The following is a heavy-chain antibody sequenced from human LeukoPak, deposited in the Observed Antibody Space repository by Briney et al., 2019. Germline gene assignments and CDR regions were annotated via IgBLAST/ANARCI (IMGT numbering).Heavy chain of an antibody. D-gene: IGHD2-2*01. V-gene: IGHV4-34*01. Sequence: SETLSLTCAVYSGSFSYYYWSWIRQPPGKGLEWIGEINHSGSTNYNPSLKSRVTISVDTSKNQFSLKLSSVTAADTAVYYCARGSPPDYCSSTSCYDDYWGQGTLVTVSS. CDR3: ARGSPPDYCSSTSCYDDY. CDR1: SGSFSYYY. J-gene: IGHJ4*02. CDR2: INHSGST.